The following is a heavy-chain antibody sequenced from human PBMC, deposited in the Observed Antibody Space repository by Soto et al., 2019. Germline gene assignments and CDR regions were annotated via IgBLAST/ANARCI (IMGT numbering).Heavy chain of an antibody. Sequence: PGGSLRLSCAASGFTFSSYWMHWVRQAPGKGLVWVSRINSDGNITSYADSVKGRFTISRDNAKNTLYLQMNSLRAEDTAVYYCVRDKQVLRYTGGVSQYYYGMDVWGQGTTVTVSS. CDR1: GFTFSSYW. J-gene: IGHJ6*02. V-gene: IGHV3-74*01. CDR2: INSDGNIT. D-gene: IGHD6-13*01. CDR3: VRDKQVLRYTGGVSQYYYGMDV.